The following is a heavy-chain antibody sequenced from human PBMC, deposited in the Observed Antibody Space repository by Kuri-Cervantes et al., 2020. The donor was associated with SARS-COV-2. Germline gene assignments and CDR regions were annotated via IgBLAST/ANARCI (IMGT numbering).Heavy chain of an antibody. Sequence: GESLKISCAASGFTVSSNYMSWVRQAPGKGLEWVSVIYSGGSTYYADSVKGRFTISRDNSKNTLYLQMNSLRAEDTAVYYCAKDPGRYPLYYYGSGSYGGFFDYWGQGTLVTVSS. CDR3: AKDPGRYPLYYYGSGSYGGFFDY. D-gene: IGHD3-10*01. V-gene: IGHV3-53*01. CDR2: IYSGGST. J-gene: IGHJ4*02. CDR1: GFTVSSNY.